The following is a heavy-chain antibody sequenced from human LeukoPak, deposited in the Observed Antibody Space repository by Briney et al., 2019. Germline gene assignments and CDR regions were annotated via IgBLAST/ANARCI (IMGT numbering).Heavy chain of an antibody. CDR2: MYYSGST. CDR3: ARSIFGYYGLDV. D-gene: IGHD3-3*02. CDR1: GGSISSGGYY. Sequence: TLSLTCTVSGGSISSGGYYWSWIRQHPGKGLEWIGYMYYSGSTYFNPSLKSRVTISVDTSKNQFSLKLSSVTAADTAVYYCARSIFGYYGLDVWGQGTTVTVSS. V-gene: IGHV4-31*03. J-gene: IGHJ6*02.